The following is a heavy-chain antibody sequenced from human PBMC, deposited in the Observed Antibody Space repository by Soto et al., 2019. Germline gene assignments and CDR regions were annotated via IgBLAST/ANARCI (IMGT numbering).Heavy chain of an antibody. D-gene: IGHD3-10*01. CDR1: GGAISSTNYY. CDR2: MYYTGST. V-gene: IGHV4-39*07. Sequence: SETLSLTCIVSGGAISSTNYYWGWIRQSPGKGLEWIGNMYYTGSTYFNPSLKSRLTMSVDTPKNQFSLKLSSVTAADTAVYYCARELWGSGSYLYYYYGMDVWGQGTTVTVS. CDR3: ARELWGSGSYLYYYYGMDV. J-gene: IGHJ6*02.